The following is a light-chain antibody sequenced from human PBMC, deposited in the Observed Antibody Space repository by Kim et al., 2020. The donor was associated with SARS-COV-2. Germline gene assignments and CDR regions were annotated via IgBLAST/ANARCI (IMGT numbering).Light chain of an antibody. CDR2: GKI. CDR3: KSRDSSGKVV. V-gene: IGLV3-19*01. CDR1: SLRSYY. J-gene: IGLJ2*01. Sequence: VALGQTVRITCQGDSLRSYYASWYQQKPGQAPVLVIYGKINRPSGIPDRFSGSTSGNTASLTITGAQAEDEADYYCKSRDSSGKVVFGGGTKLTVL.